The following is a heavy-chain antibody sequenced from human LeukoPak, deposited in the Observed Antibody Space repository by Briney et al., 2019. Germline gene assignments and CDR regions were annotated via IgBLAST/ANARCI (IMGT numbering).Heavy chain of an antibody. J-gene: IGHJ3*01. D-gene: IGHD2-2*01. CDR2: IHSGGNT. Sequence: GGSLRLSCAASGFTVSSNYISWVRQAPGKGLEWVSVIHSGGNTYYADSVKGRFTISRDSSKNTLCLQMNSLRAEDTAVYYCARVGSTSRAPNVWGQGTMVTVSS. V-gene: IGHV3-53*01. CDR3: ARVGSTSRAPNV. CDR1: GFTVSSNY.